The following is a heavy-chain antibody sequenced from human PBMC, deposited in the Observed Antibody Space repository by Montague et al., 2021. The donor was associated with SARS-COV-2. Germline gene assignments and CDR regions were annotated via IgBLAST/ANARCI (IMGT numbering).Heavy chain of an antibody. J-gene: IGHJ5*02. D-gene: IGHD6-13*01. CDR1: AGSISSSSYY. CDR3: ARHGVFWAAAAGTVDP. CDR2: IHYSGST. V-gene: IGHV4-39*01. Sequence: SETLSLTCTVTAGSISSSSYYWGRIRQPPGKGLEWIGSIHYSGSTHYXPTLKSRVTTSVDPYKNQFSLKPSSVTAAVAAVCYCARHGVFWAAAAGTVDPWAQGTLVTVSS.